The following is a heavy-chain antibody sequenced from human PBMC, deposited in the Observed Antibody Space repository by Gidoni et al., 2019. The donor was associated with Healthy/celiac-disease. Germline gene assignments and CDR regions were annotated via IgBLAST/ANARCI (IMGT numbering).Heavy chain of an antibody. V-gene: IGHV3-23*01. J-gene: IGHJ4*02. CDR2: ISGSGGST. Sequence: EVQLLESGGGLVQPGGSLRLSCAASGFTFSSYAMSWVRQAPGKGLEWVSAISGSGGSTYYAYSVKGRFTISRDNSKNTLYLQMNSLRAEDTAVYYCAKDLEGGVGNYYGSGSHTSDYWGQGTLVTVSS. D-gene: IGHD3-10*01. CDR3: AKDLEGGVGNYYGSGSHTSDY. CDR1: GFTFSSYA.